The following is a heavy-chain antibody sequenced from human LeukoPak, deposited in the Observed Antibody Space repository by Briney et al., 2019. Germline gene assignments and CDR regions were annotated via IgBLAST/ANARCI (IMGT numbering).Heavy chain of an antibody. D-gene: IGHD5-18*01. CDR2: IYSGGST. V-gene: IGHV3-53*01. CDR1: GFTVSSNY. CDR3: ARVGYSYAMAYDY. J-gene: IGHJ4*02. Sequence: GGSLRLSCAASGFTVSSNYMSWVRQAPGKGLEWVSVIYSGGSTYYADSVKGRFTISRDNSKNTLYLQMNSLGAEDTAVYYCARVGYSYAMAYDYWGQGTLVTVSS.